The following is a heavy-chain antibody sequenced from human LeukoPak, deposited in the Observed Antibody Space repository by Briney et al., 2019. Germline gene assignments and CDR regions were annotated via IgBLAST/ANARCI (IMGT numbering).Heavy chain of an antibody. V-gene: IGHV1-18*01. CDR1: GDTFTSYG. Sequence: ASVKVSCKASGDTFTSYGISWVRLAPGEGLEWMGWISAYNGNTNYAQKLQGRVTMTTDTSTSTAYMELRSLRSDDTAVYYCARGADILTGNDYWGQGTLVTVSS. J-gene: IGHJ4*02. CDR2: ISAYNGNT. CDR3: ARGADILTGNDY. D-gene: IGHD3-9*01.